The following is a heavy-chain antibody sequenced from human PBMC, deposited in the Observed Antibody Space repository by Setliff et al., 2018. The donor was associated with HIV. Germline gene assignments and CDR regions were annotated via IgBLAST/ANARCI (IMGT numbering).Heavy chain of an antibody. CDR2: INHSGST. Sequence: SETLSLTCAFYGGSFSSYYWSWIRLPPGKGLEWIGEINHSGSTNYNPSLKSRVTISVDTSKNQFSLKLTSVTAADTAVYYCARDWNHYFYYMDVWGKGTTVTVSS. J-gene: IGHJ6*03. CDR1: GGSFSSYY. V-gene: IGHV4-34*01. CDR3: ARDWNHYFYYMDV. D-gene: IGHD1-1*01.